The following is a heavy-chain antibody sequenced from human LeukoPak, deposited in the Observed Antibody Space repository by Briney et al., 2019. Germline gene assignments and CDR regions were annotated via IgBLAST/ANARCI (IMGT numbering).Heavy chain of an antibody. V-gene: IGHV3-21*01. CDR3: ARADFWSGYNIYYYYYGMDV. J-gene: IGHJ6*02. D-gene: IGHD3-3*01. CDR2: ISSSSSYI. Sequence: GGSLRLSCAASGFTFSSYSMNWVRQAPGKGLVWVSSISSSSSYIYYADSVKGRFTISRDNAKNSLYLQMNSLRAEDTAVYYCARADFWSGYNIYYYYYGMDVWGQGTTVTVSS. CDR1: GFTFSSYS.